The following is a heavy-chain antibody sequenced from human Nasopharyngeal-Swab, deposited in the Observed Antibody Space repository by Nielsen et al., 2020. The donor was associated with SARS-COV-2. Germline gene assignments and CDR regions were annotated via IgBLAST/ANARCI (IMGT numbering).Heavy chain of an antibody. J-gene: IGHJ6*03. V-gene: IGHV1-69*13. CDR1: GYTFTSYG. D-gene: IGHD3-10*01. CDR3: ARIIGYYYYYMDV. Sequence: SVKVSCKASGYTFTSYGISWVRQAPGQGLEWMGGIIPIFGTANYAQKFQGRVTITADESTSTAYMELSSLRSEDTAVYYCARIIGYYYYYMDVWGKGTTVTVSS. CDR2: IIPIFGTA.